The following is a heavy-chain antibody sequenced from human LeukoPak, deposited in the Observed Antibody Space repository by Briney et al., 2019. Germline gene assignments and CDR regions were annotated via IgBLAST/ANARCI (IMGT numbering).Heavy chain of an antibody. Sequence: ASVKVSCKASGYTFTSYYMHWVRQAPGQGLEWMGLINPSGGRTTYAQKFQGRVTMTTDTSTSTAYMELRSLRSDDTAVYYCARDRSSSAHWFDPWGQGTLVTVSS. CDR2: INPSGGRT. J-gene: IGHJ5*02. CDR1: GYTFTSYY. D-gene: IGHD6-13*01. CDR3: ARDRSSSAHWFDP. V-gene: IGHV1-46*01.